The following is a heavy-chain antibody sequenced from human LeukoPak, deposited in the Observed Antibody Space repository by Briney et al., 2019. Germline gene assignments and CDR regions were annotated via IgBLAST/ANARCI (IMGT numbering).Heavy chain of an antibody. CDR1: GYTFTGYY. V-gene: IGHV1-2*02. CDR2: INPNSGGT. CDR3: AREGGYCSSTSCRGAFDI. J-gene: IGHJ3*02. Sequence: ASVKVSCKASGYTFTGYYMHWVRQAPGQGLEWMGWINPNSGGTNYAQKFQGRVTMTRDTSISTAYTELSRLRSDDTAVYYCAREGGYCSSTSCRGAFDIWGQGTMVTVSS. D-gene: IGHD2-2*01.